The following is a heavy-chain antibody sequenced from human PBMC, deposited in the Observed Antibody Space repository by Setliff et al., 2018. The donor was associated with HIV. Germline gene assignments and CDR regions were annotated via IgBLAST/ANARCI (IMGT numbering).Heavy chain of an antibody. J-gene: IGHJ6*03. Sequence: SETLSLTCTVSGGSISSHYWSWIRQPPGKGLEWIGHIYTSGSTNYNPSLKSRVTMSVGTSKNQFSLKLSSVTAADTAVYYCARCYYNFWSGYPLDYMDVWGKGTRSPSP. D-gene: IGHD3-3*01. V-gene: IGHV4-4*08. CDR3: ARCYYNFWSGYPLDYMDV. CDR2: IYTSGST. CDR1: GGSISSHY.